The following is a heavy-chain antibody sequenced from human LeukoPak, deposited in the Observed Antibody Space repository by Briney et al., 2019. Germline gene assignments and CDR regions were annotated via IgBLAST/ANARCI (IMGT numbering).Heavy chain of an antibody. V-gene: IGHV3-21*01. CDR1: GFTFSSYS. Sequence: PGGSLRLSCAASGFTFSSYSMNWVRQAPGKGLEWVSSISSSSSYIYYADSVKGRFTISRDNAKNSLYLQMNSLRAEDTAVYYCARGPVGRKLAYYYGMDVWGQGTTVTVSS. CDR3: ARGPVGRKLAYYYGMDV. CDR2: ISSSSSYI. J-gene: IGHJ6*02. D-gene: IGHD6-13*01.